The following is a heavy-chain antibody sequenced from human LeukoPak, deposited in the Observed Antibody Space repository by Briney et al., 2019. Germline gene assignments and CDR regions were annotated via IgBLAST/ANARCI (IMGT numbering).Heavy chain of an antibody. D-gene: IGHD3-22*01. CDR1: GFPLSAFW. V-gene: IGHV3-7*02. CDR2: IKQDGSEK. Sequence: GSLRLPCSASGFPLSAFWMNWVRQASGKGREWVADIKQDGSEKYYVDSVKGRFTISRDNAKNSLYLHLNSLRAEDTAVYYCARGDYYDRRFDNWGQGTLVTVSS. CDR3: ARGDYYDRRFDN. J-gene: IGHJ4*02.